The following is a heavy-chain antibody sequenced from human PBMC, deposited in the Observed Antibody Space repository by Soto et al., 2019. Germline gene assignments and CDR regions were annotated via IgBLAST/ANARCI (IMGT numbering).Heavy chain of an antibody. Sequence: SETLSLTCTVSGYSISSGYYWSWIRQTPGKGLEWIGYIHHSGSPSHNPSLKSRLTTAVDTSKNQFSLKLRSVTTADTAIYFCARTTMITYSFYYWGQGTLV. D-gene: IGHD3-22*01. V-gene: IGHV4-38-2*02. CDR3: ARTTMITYSFYY. J-gene: IGHJ4*02. CDR2: IHHSGSP. CDR1: GYSISSGYY.